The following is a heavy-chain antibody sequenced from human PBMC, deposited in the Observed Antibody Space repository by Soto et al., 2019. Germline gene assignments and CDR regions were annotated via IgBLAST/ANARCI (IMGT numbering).Heavy chain of an antibody. Sequence: SETLSLTCAVYGVPFLNYHWSWIRQTPGNGLEWIGEIYHTGATDYNASLRSRITMSIDTSKNQFSLKLNSVTAADTGVYYCVRTPRRGVRGVPPHWFDPWGQGTLVTVSS. D-gene: IGHD3-10*01. CDR2: IYHTGAT. J-gene: IGHJ5*02. CDR1: GVPFLNYH. CDR3: VRTPRRGVRGVPPHWFDP. V-gene: IGHV4-34*01.